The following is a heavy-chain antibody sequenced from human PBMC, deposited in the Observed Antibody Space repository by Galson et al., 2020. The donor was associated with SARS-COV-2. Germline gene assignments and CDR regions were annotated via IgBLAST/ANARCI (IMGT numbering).Heavy chain of an antibody. J-gene: IGHJ5*02. CDR2: INHSGST. D-gene: IGHD1-7*01. Sequence: SETLSLTCAVYGGSFSGYYWSWIRQPPGKGLEWIGEINHSGSTNYNPSLKSRVTISVDTSRNQFSLKLSSVTAADTAVYYCARGPRAGTTRKNWFDPWGQGTLVTVSS. V-gene: IGHV4-34*01. CDR1: GGSFSGYY. CDR3: ARGPRAGTTRKNWFDP.